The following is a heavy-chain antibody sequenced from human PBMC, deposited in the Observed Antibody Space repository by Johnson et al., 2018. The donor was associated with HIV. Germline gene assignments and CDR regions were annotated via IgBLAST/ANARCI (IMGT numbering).Heavy chain of an antibody. CDR2: ISYDGSNK. CDR1: GFTFSSYA. D-gene: IGHD1-1*01. V-gene: IGHV3-30*04. Sequence: QVQLVESGGGVVQPGRSLRLSCAASGFTFSSYAMHWVRQAPGKGLEWVAVISYDGSNKYYADSVKGRFTISRDNAKNSLYMQMNSMRAEDTALYYCTTGQLERRSPNDAFDIWGQGTMVTVSS. J-gene: IGHJ3*02. CDR3: TTGQLERRSPNDAFDI.